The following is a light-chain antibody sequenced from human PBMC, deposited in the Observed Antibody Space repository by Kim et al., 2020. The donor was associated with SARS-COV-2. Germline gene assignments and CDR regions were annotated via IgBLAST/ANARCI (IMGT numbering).Light chain of an antibody. Sequence: QSVLTQPPSASGTPGQRVTISCSGSSSNIGRNNVVGYQPRPGAAPKLPIYSNNQRPSGIPARFSGSRSGTPASLAISGLQSGDEADYYCAVWDDGLKQGVCGGGTQLTVL. J-gene: IGLJ3*02. CDR2: SNN. V-gene: IGLV1-44*01. CDR1: SSNIGRNN. CDR3: AVWDDGLKQGV.